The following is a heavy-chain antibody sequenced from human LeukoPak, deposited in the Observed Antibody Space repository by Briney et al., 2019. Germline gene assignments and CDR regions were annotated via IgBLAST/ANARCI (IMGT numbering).Heavy chain of an antibody. CDR2: IRSKANSYAT. Sequence: GGSLRLSCAASGFTFSGSAMHWVRQASGKGLEWVGRIRSKANSYATAYAASVKGRFTISRDDSKNTAYLQMNSLKTEDTAVYYCVGSSGWWGLDYWGQGTLVTVSS. CDR1: GFTFSGSA. D-gene: IGHD6-19*01. V-gene: IGHV3-73*01. CDR3: VGSSGWWGLDY. J-gene: IGHJ4*02.